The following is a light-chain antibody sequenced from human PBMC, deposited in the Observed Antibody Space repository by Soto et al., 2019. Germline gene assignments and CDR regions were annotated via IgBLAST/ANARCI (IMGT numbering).Light chain of an antibody. CDR1: QHITNY. Sequence: IHMTQSPPSLSASVGDRVTISCQASQHITNYLNWYQQKPGKAPKLLIYDASNLQTGVPSRFSGSGYGTDFNFTISSLQTEDIATYYCQQYDNFPLTFGGGTKVDIK. CDR2: DAS. CDR3: QQYDNFPLT. V-gene: IGKV1-33*01. J-gene: IGKJ4*01.